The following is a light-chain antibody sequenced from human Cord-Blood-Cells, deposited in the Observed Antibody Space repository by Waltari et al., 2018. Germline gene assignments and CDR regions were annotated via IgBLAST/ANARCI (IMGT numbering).Light chain of an antibody. CDR1: SSDVGGYNY. CDR2: EGS. CDR3: CSYAGSSNV. Sequence: QSALTQPRSVSGSPGQSVTISCTGTSSDVGGYNYVSWYQQHPGKAPKLMIYEGSKRPSGVSNRFSGSKSGNTASLTISGLQAEDEADYYCCSYAGSSNVFGTGTKVTVL. V-gene: IGLV2-23*03. J-gene: IGLJ1*01.